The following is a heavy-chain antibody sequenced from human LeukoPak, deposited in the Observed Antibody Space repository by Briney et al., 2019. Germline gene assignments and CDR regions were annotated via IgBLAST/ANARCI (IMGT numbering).Heavy chain of an antibody. J-gene: IGHJ4*02. CDR1: GFTFDDYV. CDR2: ISWNSGSI. Sequence: PGRSLRLSCLASGFTFDDYVMHWVRQAPGKGLEWVSGISWNSGSIGYADSVKGRFTISRDNAKNSLYLQMNSLRAEDTALYYCAKDIATGNRLYYFDYWGQGTLVTVSS. V-gene: IGHV3-9*01. CDR3: AKDIATGNRLYYFDY. D-gene: IGHD1-14*01.